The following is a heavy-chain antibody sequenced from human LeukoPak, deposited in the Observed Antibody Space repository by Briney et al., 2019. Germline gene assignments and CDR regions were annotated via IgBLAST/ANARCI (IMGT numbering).Heavy chain of an antibody. CDR1: GFTFNNYE. CDR2: ISSSGRNK. V-gene: IGHV3-48*03. Sequence: GGSLRLSCAASGFTFNNYEMNWVRQAPGKGLEWVSYISSSGRNKYYADSVRGRFTISRDNANNSLYLQMSSLRAEDTGIYYCARDQSGIVATIPLDYWGQGTLVTVSS. CDR3: ARDQSGIVATIPLDY. J-gene: IGHJ4*02. D-gene: IGHD5-12*01.